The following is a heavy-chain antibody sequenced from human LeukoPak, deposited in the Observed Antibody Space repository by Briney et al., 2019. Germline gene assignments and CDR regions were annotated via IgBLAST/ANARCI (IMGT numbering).Heavy chain of an antibody. V-gene: IGHV3-21*01. Sequence: GGSLRLSCAASGFTFSTYSMNWVRQAPGKGLEWVSSISSGSDHIYYADSVKGRFAISRDNAKSSLYLQMDSLRAEDTAVFFCARNDYVSSSGYDFWGQGTLVTVSS. D-gene: IGHD6-6*01. CDR2: ISSGSDHI. CDR1: GFTFSTYS. CDR3: ARNDYVSSSGYDF. J-gene: IGHJ4*02.